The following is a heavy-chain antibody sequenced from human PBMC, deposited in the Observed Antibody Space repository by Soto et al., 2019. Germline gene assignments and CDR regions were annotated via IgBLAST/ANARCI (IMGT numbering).Heavy chain of an antibody. Sequence: QVQLVQSGAEVKKAGSSVKVSCKVSGGTFSSYFINWVRQAPGQGLEWVGGIIPVFGTASYAEKFQGRVTITAYESTSTAYLELSSLRPDDTAVYYCARETPSAAAAYYYYGLDVWGQGTTVTVPS. J-gene: IGHJ6*02. D-gene: IGHD6-13*01. CDR3: ARETPSAAAAYYYYGLDV. CDR1: GGTFSSYF. CDR2: IIPVFGTA. V-gene: IGHV1-69*01.